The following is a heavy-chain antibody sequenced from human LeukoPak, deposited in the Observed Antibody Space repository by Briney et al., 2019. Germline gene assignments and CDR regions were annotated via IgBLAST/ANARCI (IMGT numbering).Heavy chain of an antibody. CDR2: INHSGST. Sequence: SETLSLTCAVYGGSFSGYYWSWIRQPPGKGLEWIGEINHSGSTNYNPSLKSRVTMSVATSKNQFSLKLSSVTAADTAVYYCARHAGYSTVSFDYWGQGTLVTVSS. J-gene: IGHJ4*02. CDR3: ARHAGYSTVSFDY. CDR1: GGSFSGYY. D-gene: IGHD6-13*01. V-gene: IGHV4-34*01.